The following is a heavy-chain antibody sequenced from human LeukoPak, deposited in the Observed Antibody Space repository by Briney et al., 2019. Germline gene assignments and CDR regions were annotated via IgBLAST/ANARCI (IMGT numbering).Heavy chain of an antibody. Sequence: SEPLSLTCTVSGGSISSYFWNWIRQSPGKGLEWVGYVYYRGSTNYNPSLKGRVTISVDTSKNQFSLELSSVTAADTAVYYCARDMTRAVPIPGTYYYAYATDVWGQGTTVTVSS. CDR3: ARDMTRAVPIPGTYYYAYATDV. V-gene: IGHV4-59*01. D-gene: IGHD6-13*01. CDR1: GGSISSYF. CDR2: VYYRGST. J-gene: IGHJ6*02.